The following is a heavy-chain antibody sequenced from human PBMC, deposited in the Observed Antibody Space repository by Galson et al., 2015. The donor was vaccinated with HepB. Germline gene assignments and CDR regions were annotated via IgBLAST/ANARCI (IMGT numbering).Heavy chain of an antibody. CDR2: ISSSGGYI. V-gene: IGHV3-11*05. D-gene: IGHD3-10*01. J-gene: IGHJ4*02. CDR3: VRDKRDYGSGSLHAADF. Sequence: SLRLSCAASGFTFSDYYMSWLRQVPGKGLKWVSYISSSGGYIDYADSVKGRFTISRDNAKNSLYLEVNSLRVDDTAVYYCVRDKRDYGSGSLHAADFWGQGVLVTVS. CDR1: GFTFSDYY.